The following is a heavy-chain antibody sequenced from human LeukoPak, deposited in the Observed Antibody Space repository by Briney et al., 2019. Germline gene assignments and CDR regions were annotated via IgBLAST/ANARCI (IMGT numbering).Heavy chain of an antibody. Sequence: KSSETLSLTCAVYGGSFSGYYWSWIRQPPGKGLEWIGEINHSGSTNYNPSLKSRVTISVDTSKNQFSLKLSSVTAADTAVYYCARQGFGSSYFDYWGQGTLVTVSS. J-gene: IGHJ4*02. CDR1: GGSFSGYY. D-gene: IGHD3-16*01. V-gene: IGHV4-34*01. CDR3: ARQGFGSSYFDY. CDR2: INHSGST.